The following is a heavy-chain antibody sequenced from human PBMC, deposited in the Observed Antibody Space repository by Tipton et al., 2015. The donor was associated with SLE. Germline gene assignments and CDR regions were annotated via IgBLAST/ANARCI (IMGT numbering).Heavy chain of an antibody. J-gene: IGHJ4*02. CDR2: IIPIFGTA. D-gene: IGHD3-22*01. CDR3: ARDNYYDSSAIDY. CDR1: GGTFSSYA. V-gene: IGHV1-69*06. Sequence: QLVQSGAEVKKPGSSVKVSCKASGGTFSSYAISWVRQAPGQGLEWMGGIIPIFGTANYAQKFQGRVTMTTDTSTSTAYMELRSLRSDDTAVYYCARDNYYDSSAIDYWGQGTLVTVSS.